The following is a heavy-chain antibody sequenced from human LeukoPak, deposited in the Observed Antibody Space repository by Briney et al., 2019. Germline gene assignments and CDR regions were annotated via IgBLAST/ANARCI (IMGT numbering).Heavy chain of an antibody. D-gene: IGHD6-13*01. CDR2: IRYDGSNK. V-gene: IGHV3-30*02. Sequence: GGSLRLSCAASGFTFSSYGMHWVRQAPGKGLEWVAFIRYDGSNKYYADSVKGRFTISRDNSKNTLYLQMNSLRAEDTAVYYCAKEAGIAAAAPDYWGQGTLVTVSS. CDR1: GFTFSSYG. CDR3: AKEAGIAAAAPDY. J-gene: IGHJ4*02.